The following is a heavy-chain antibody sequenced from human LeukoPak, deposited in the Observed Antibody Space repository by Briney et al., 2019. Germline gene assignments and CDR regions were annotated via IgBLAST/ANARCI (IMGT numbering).Heavy chain of an antibody. Sequence: ASVKVSCKASGYTFTSYGISWVRQAPGQGLEWMGWIGAYNGNTNYAQKLQGRVTMTTDTSTSTACVELRSLRSDDTAVYYCARDCSSTSCYMAYWGQGTLVPVSS. CDR2: IGAYNGNT. CDR3: ARDCSSTSCYMAY. V-gene: IGHV1-18*01. D-gene: IGHD2-2*02. J-gene: IGHJ4*02. CDR1: GYTFTSYG.